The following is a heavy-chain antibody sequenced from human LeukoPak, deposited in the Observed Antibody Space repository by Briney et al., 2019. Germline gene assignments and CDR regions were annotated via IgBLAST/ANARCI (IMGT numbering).Heavy chain of an antibody. CDR3: ARGSVVVTAPFPV. D-gene: IGHD2-21*02. V-gene: IGHV3-30-3*01. CDR2: ISYDGSNK. J-gene: IGHJ4*02. CDR1: GFTFSSYA. Sequence: GGSLRLSCAASGFTFSSYAMSWVRRAPGKGLEWVAVISYDGSNKYYADSVKGRFTISRDNSKNTLYLQMNSLRAEDTAVYYCARGSVVVTAPFPVWGQGTLVTVSS.